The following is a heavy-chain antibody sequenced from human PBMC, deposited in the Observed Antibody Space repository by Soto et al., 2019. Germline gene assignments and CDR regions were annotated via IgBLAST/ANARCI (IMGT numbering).Heavy chain of an antibody. V-gene: IGHV1-18*01. J-gene: IGHJ4*02. Sequence: ASVKVSCKASGYTFTSYGISWVRQAPGQGLEWMGWISAYNGNTNYAQKLQGRVTITRDTSASTAYMELSSLRSEDTAVYFCARSDSGSLDYFDYWGQGTLVTVSS. CDR3: ARSDSGSLDYFDY. CDR1: GYTFTSYG. D-gene: IGHD1-26*01. CDR2: ISAYNGNT.